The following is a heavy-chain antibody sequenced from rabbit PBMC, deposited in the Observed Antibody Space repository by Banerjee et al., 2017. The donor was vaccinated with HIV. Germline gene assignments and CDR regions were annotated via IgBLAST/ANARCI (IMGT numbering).Heavy chain of an antibody. CDR2: IYTGSGGGT. J-gene: IGHJ3*01. D-gene: IGHD4-1*01. CDR3: ARDLAGVIGWNFGL. CDR1: GFSFSSSYW. V-gene: IGHV1S45*01. Sequence: EESGGDLVKPEGSLTLTCTASGFSFSSSYWICWVRQAPGKGLEWIACIYTGSGGGTYYANWAKGRFTISKTSSTTVTLQMTSLTAADTASYFCARDLAGVIGWNFGLWGQGTLVTVS.